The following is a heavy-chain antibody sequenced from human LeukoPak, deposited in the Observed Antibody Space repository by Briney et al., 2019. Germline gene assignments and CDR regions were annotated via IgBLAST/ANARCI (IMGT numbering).Heavy chain of an antibody. J-gene: IGHJ4*02. D-gene: IGHD1-26*01. CDR2: IYYSGST. CDR1: GGSISSYY. CDR3: ARQGLNSEVDY. V-gene: IGHV4-59*08. Sequence: PSETLSLTCTVSGGSISSYYWSWIRQPPGKGLEWIGYIYYSGSTNYNPSLKSRVTISVDTSKNQFSLKLSSVTAADTAVYYCARQGLNSEVDYWAREPWSPSPQ.